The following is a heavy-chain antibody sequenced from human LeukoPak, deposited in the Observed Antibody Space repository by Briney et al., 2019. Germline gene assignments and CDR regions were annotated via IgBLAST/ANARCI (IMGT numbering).Heavy chain of an antibody. J-gene: IGHJ4*02. D-gene: IGHD5-18*01. Sequence: SGGFLRLSCAASGFTFSSYEMNWVRQAPGKGLEWVSYISSGGNTIYYADSVKGRFTISRDNAKNSLYLQMNSLRAEDTAVYYCAREGTAMVSFDYWGQGTLVTFSS. CDR3: AREGTAMVSFDY. CDR2: ISSGGNTI. V-gene: IGHV3-48*03. CDR1: GFTFSSYE.